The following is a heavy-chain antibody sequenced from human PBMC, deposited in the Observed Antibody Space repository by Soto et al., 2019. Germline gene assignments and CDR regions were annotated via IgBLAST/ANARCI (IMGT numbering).Heavy chain of an antibody. CDR2: IYHSGST. Sequence: SETLSLTCTVSGGSMRNYFWTWIRQSPGKGLEWIAYIYHSGSTYYNPSLKSRVTISVDRSENQFSLKLTSVTAADTAVYYCVRESTTSGPNWFDTWGPGILVT. J-gene: IGHJ5*02. CDR1: GGSMRNYF. D-gene: IGHD1-1*01. CDR3: VRESTTSGPNWFDT. V-gene: IGHV4-30-2*06.